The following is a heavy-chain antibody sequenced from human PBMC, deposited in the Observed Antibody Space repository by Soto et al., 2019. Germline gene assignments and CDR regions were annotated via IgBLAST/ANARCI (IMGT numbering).Heavy chain of an antibody. Sequence: ASVKFSCKASGGTFSSYAISWVRQAPGQGLEWMGGIIPIFGTANYAQKFQGRVTITADESTSTAYMELSSLRSEDTAMYYCARQRQFEVAATPYWFDPWGQGTLVTVSS. CDR3: ARQRQFEVAATPYWFDP. V-gene: IGHV1-69*13. D-gene: IGHD2-15*01. CDR1: GGTFSSYA. CDR2: IIPIFGTA. J-gene: IGHJ5*02.